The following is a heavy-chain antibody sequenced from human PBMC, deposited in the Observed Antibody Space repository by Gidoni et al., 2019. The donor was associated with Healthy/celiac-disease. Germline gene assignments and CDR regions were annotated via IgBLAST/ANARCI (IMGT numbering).Heavy chain of an antibody. CDR1: GFSLSTSGVG. CDR2: MYWNDDK. V-gene: IGHV2-5*01. Sequence: QITLKESGPTLVKHTQTLTLTCTFSGFSLSTSGVGVGWIRQPPGKALEWLALMYWNDDKRYSPSLKCRLTITTDTSKYQVVLTMTNMDPVDTATYFCSLVQRGRGLSSGYAFDIWGQGTMVTVSS. D-gene: IGHD3-22*01. CDR3: SLVQRGRGLSSGYAFDI. J-gene: IGHJ3*02.